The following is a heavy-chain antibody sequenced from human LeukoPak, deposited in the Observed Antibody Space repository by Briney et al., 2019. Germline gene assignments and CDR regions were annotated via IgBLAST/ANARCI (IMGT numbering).Heavy chain of an antibody. J-gene: IGHJ5*02. CDR3: ARTPQNWGSVWFDP. CDR2: IYYSGST. V-gene: IGHV4-39*07. CDR1: GGSVSSSSYY. D-gene: IGHD7-27*01. Sequence: PSETLSLTCTVSGGSVSSSSYYWGWIRQPPGKGLEWIGSIYYSGSTYYNPSLKSRVTISVDTSKNQFSLKLSSVTAADTAVYYCARTPQNWGSVWFDPWGQGTLVTVSS.